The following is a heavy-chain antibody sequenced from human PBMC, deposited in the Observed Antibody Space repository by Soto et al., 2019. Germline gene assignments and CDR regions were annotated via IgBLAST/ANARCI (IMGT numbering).Heavy chain of an antibody. CDR2: INHSGST. CDR3: ARLYSGYESADY. D-gene: IGHD5-12*01. J-gene: IGHJ4*02. V-gene: IGHV4-34*01. Sequence: SETLSLTCAVYGGSFSCYYWIWIRQPPGKGLEWIGEINHSGSTNYNPSLKSRVTISVGTSKNQFSLKLSSVTAADTAVYYCARLYSGYESADYWGQGTLVTVSS. CDR1: GGSFSCYY.